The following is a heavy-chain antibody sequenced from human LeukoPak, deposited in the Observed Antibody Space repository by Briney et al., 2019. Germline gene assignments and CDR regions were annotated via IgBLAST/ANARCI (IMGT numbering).Heavy chain of an antibody. CDR3: ARGPVRARYYFDF. D-gene: IGHD1-1*01. CDR1: GDSISNTLFY. J-gene: IGHJ4*02. CDR2: VYFNGAT. Sequence: PSETLSLTCAFSGDSISNTLFYWGWIRQPPGKGLEWIGSVYFNGATSYSPSLKSRVTILVDTSKSHFSLNLRSVSAADTAVHYCARGPVRARYYFDFWGQGTLVTVSS. V-gene: IGHV4-39*02.